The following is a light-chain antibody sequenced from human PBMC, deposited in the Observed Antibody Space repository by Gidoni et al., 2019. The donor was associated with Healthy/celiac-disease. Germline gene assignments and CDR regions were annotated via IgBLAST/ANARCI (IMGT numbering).Light chain of an antibody. J-gene: IGKJ2*01. CDR2: GAS. CDR1: QSVSSSY. CDR3: QQYGSSST. Sequence: EIVLTQSPGSLSLSPGERATPSCRASQSVSSSYLAWSHQKPGQAPRLLIYGASSRATGIPDRFSGRGSGPDFTLTISRLEPEDFAVYYCQQYGSSSTFGQGTKLEIK. V-gene: IGKV3-20*01.